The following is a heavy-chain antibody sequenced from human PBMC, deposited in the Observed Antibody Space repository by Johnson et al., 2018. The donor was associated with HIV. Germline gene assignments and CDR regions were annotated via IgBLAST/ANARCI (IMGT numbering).Heavy chain of an antibody. D-gene: IGHD6-19*01. Sequence: QVQVVESGGGLVKPGGSLRLSCAASGFTFSSYAMHWVRQAPGKGLEWVAVISYDGSNKYYADSVKGRFTISRDNSMHTMYLQMNSLRAEDTAVYYCAGQVRAFDLWGQGTMVTVSS. CDR3: AGQVRAFDL. J-gene: IGHJ3*01. CDR1: GFTFSSYA. CDR2: ISYDGSNK. V-gene: IGHV3-30*04.